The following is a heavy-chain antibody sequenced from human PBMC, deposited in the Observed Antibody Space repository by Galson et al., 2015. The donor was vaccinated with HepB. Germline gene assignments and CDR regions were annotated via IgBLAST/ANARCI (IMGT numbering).Heavy chain of an antibody. CDR2: IIPIFGTA. J-gene: IGHJ6*02. CDR1: GGTFSSYA. V-gene: IGHV1-69*13. CDR3: ASCLAVGCWSGFSESQWFYYCMHV. Sequence: SVKVSCKASGGTFSSYAISWVRQAPGQGLEWMGGIIPIFGTANYAQKFQGRVTITADESTSTAYMELSSLRSEDTAVYYCASCLAVGCWSGFSESQWFYYCMHVRRLATTVAVSS. D-gene: IGHD3-3*01.